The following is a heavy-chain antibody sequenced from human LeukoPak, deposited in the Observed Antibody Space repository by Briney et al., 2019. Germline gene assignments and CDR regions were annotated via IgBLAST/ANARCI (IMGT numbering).Heavy chain of an antibody. V-gene: IGHV1-46*03. CDR1: VYTFTNHY. CDR3: ARDNSASVTWWFDP. J-gene: IGHJ5*02. D-gene: IGHD2-21*01. Sequence: ASVKVSCKASVYTFTNHYMHWVRQAPGQGLEWMAIINPTGSKTWYAQKFQGRVTLTRDTFTNTDYMELSSVRSEDTAVYYCARDNSASVTWWFDPWGQGTLVTVSS. CDR2: INPTGSKT.